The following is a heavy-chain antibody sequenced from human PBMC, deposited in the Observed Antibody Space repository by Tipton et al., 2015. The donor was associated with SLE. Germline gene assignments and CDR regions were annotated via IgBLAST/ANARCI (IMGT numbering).Heavy chain of an antibody. J-gene: IGHJ3*02. Sequence: QLVQSGAEVKKPGASVKVSCKASGYTFTSYYMHWVRQAPGQGLEWMGIINPSGGSTSYAQKFQGRVTMTRDTSTSTVYMELSSLRSEDTAVYYCARVYFGSGWKDAFDIWGQGTMVTVSS. CDR2: INPSGGST. CDR3: ARVYFGSGWKDAFDI. V-gene: IGHV1-46*01. D-gene: IGHD6-19*01. CDR1: GYTFTSYY.